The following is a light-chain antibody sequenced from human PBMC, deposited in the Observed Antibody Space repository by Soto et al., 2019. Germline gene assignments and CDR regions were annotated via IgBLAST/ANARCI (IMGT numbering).Light chain of an antibody. CDR3: QQYNGYSRT. J-gene: IGKJ1*01. Sequence: DIQMTQSPSSLSASVGDRVTITCRASQGIRNDLGWFQQKPGKAPKRLIYAASSLQSGVPSRFGGSGSGTEFTLTISSMQPDDFATFYCQQYNGYSRTFGQGTKVDIK. V-gene: IGKV1-17*01. CDR2: AAS. CDR1: QGIRND.